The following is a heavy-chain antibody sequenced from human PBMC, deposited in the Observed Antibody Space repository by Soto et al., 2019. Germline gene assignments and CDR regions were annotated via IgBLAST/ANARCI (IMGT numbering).Heavy chain of an antibody. V-gene: IGHV1-46*01. J-gene: IGHJ5*02. D-gene: IGHD2-2*01. CDR2: INPSVGST. CDR3: ARGPLDSQDATIHTNLLDP. Sequence: ASVKVSCKASGYSFTTYYIDWVRQAPGQGLEWMGIINPSVGSTSYPQKFEGRVTMTRDTSTSTVDMELSSRTSEDTALYYCARGPLDSQDATIHTNLLDPWGQGTLVTV. CDR1: GYSFTTYY.